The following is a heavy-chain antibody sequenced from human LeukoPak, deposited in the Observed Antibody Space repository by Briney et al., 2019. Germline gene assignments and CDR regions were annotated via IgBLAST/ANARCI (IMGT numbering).Heavy chain of an antibody. Sequence: PGGSLRLSCAASGFTFRSYGMHWVRQAPGKGLGWVAVIWYDGSNKYYADSVKRRFTISRDNSKNTLYLQMNSLRAEDTAVYYCAREDIVVVPAAIVGYYGMDVWGQGTTVTVSS. CDR3: AREDIVVVPAAIVGYYGMDV. J-gene: IGHJ6*02. V-gene: IGHV3-33*01. CDR1: GFTFRSYG. D-gene: IGHD2-2*02. CDR2: IWYDGSNK.